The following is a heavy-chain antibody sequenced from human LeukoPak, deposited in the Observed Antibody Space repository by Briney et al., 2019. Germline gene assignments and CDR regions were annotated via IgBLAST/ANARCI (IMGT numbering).Heavy chain of an antibody. CDR2: IIPILGIA. CDR1: GGTFSSYA. Sequence: SVKVSCKASGGTFSSYAISWVRQAPGQGLEWMGRIIPILGIAIYAQKFQGRVTITADKSTSTAYMELSSLRSEDTAVYYCARDFWSGLNRNYYYYYGMDVWGQGTTVTVSS. V-gene: IGHV1-69*04. CDR3: ARDFWSGLNRNYYYYYGMDV. D-gene: IGHD3-3*01. J-gene: IGHJ6*02.